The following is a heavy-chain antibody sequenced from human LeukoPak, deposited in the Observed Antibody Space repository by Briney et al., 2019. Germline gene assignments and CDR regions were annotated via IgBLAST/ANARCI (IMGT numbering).Heavy chain of an antibody. V-gene: IGHV1-18*01. CDR2: ISAYNGNT. CDR3: ARGGSRNYYDSSGYYYGVFDY. CDR1: GYTFTSYG. Sequence: GASVKVSCKASGYTFTSYGISWVRQAPGQGLEWMGWISAYNGNTNYAQKLQGRVTMTTDTSTSTAYMELRSLRSDDTAVYYCARGGSRNYYDSSGYYYGVFDYWGQGTLVTVSS. J-gene: IGHJ4*02. D-gene: IGHD3-22*01.